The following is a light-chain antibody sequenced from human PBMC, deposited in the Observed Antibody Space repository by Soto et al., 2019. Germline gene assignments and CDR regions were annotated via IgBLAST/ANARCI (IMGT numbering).Light chain of an antibody. CDR1: SSDVGAYNF. Sequence: QSALTQPASVSGSPGQSITISCTGTSSDVGAYNFVSWYQQHPDKVPKLMIFDVNHRPSGVSDRFSGSKSGNTASLTISGLQAEDEADYYCSSYTSSSTLVFGGGTKLTVL. J-gene: IGLJ2*01. CDR3: SSYTSSSTLV. CDR2: DVN. V-gene: IGLV2-14*01.